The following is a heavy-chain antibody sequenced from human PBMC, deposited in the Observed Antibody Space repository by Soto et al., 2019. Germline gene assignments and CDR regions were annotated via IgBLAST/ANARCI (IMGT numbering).Heavy chain of an antibody. D-gene: IGHD3-22*01. CDR2: IYHSGST. V-gene: IGHV4-30-2*01. J-gene: IGHJ6*02. Sequence: SETLSLTCAVSGGSISSGGYSWSWIRQPPGKGLEWIGYIYHSGSTYYNPSLKSRVTISVDRSKNQFSLKLSSVTAADTAVYYCAGSGHYHNSGMDVWGQGTTVTVS. CDR3: AGSGHYHNSGMDV. CDR1: GGSISSGGYS.